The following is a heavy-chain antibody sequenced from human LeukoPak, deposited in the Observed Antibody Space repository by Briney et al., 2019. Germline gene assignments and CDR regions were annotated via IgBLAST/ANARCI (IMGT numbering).Heavy chain of an antibody. V-gene: IGHV1-2*02. Sequence: GASVKVSCKASGYTFTGYYMHWVRQAPGQGLEWMGWINPNSGGTNYAQKFQGRVTMTRDTSISTAYMELSRLSSVTAADTAVYYCARTSDSPYYDFWSGYQFYYYYYYMDVWGKGTTVTVSS. CDR3: ARTSDSPYYDFWSGYQFYYYYYYMDV. J-gene: IGHJ6*03. CDR1: GYTFTGYY. D-gene: IGHD3-3*01. CDR2: INPNSGGT.